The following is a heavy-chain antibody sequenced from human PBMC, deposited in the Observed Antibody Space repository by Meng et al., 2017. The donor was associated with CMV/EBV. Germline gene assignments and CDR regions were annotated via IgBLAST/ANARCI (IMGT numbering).Heavy chain of an antibody. D-gene: IGHD1-14*01. J-gene: IGHJ4*02. V-gene: IGHV3-21*01. CDR1: RFTFSSYS. CDR3: ARGFSITALSDY. Sequence: GESLKISCAASRFTFSSYSMNWVRQAPGKGLEWVSSISSSSSYIYYADSVKGRFTISRDNAKNSLYLQMNSLRAEDTAVYYCARGFSITALSDYWGQGTLVTVSS. CDR2: ISSSSSYI.